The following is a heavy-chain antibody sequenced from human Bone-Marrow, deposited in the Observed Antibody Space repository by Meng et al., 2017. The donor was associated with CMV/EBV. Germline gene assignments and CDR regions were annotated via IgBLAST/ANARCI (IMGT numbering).Heavy chain of an antibody. V-gene: IGHV1-24*01. J-gene: IGHJ4*02. CDR3: ATNAARWGFDY. D-gene: IGHD3-16*01. Sequence: CKVSGYTLTEFTMHWVRQAPGKGLEWMGGFDPEDGETIYAQKFQGRVTMTEDTSTDTAYMELSSLRSEDTAVYYCATNAARWGFDYWGQGTLVTVSS. CDR2: FDPEDGET. CDR1: GYTLTEFT.